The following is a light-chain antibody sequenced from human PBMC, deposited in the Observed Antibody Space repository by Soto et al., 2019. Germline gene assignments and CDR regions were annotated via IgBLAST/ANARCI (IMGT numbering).Light chain of an antibody. CDR2: KTS. Sequence: DIHMTQSPSTLSASVGDRVTITCRASQSISIWLAWYQQKPGKAPNLLIYKTSSLETGVPSRFSGSGPATEFTLTISSLPPDDFATYYCQHWNDYSWTFGQGTKVEVK. CDR3: QHWNDYSWT. J-gene: IGKJ1*01. CDR1: QSISIW. V-gene: IGKV1-5*03.